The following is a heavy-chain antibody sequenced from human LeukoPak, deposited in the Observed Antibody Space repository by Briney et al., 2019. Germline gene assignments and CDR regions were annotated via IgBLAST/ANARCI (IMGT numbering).Heavy chain of an antibody. CDR3: ARGNNSGSWYGSSGWYNDY. J-gene: IGHJ4*02. D-gene: IGHD6-19*01. V-gene: IGHV4-39*07. CDR1: GGSISSSSYY. Sequence: SETLSLTCTVSGGSISSSSYYWGWIRQPPGKGLEWIGSIYYSGSTNYNPSLKSRVTISVDTSKNQFSLKLSSVTAADTAVYYCARGNNSGSWYGSSGWYNDYWGQGTLVTVSS. CDR2: IYYSGST.